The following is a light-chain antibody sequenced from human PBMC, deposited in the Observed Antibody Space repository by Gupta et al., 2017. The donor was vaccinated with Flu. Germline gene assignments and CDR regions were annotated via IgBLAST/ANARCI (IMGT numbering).Light chain of an antibody. V-gene: IGKV3-15*01. CDR2: GSS. Sequence: APLSVSPGERATLSCRASQSVSSNVAWYQQKPGQAPRLLIYGSSTRATDVPARFSDSGSGTEFTLTISSLQSEDFAVYYCQHYNNWPFATFGGGTKVEIK. CDR3: QHYNNWPFAT. CDR1: QSVSSN. J-gene: IGKJ4*01.